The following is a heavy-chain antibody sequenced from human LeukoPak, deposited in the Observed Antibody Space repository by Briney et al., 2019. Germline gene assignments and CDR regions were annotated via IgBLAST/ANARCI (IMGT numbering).Heavy chain of an antibody. V-gene: IGHV3-48*03. D-gene: IGHD6-19*01. CDR2: ISSSGSTI. CDR3: ARDPSSGWPRLNDAFDI. Sequence: GGSLRLSCAASGFTFSSYEMDWVRQAPGKGLGWVSYISSSGSTIYYADSVKGRFTTSRDNAKNSLYLQMKSLSTEDTAVYYCARDPSSGWPRLNDAFDIWGQGTMVKVSS. J-gene: IGHJ3*02. CDR1: GFTFSSYE.